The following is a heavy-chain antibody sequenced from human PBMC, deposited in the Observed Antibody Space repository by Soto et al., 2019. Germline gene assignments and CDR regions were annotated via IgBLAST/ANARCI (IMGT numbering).Heavy chain of an antibody. CDR3: ATDKNHYYDSNFDY. V-gene: IGHV1-24*01. J-gene: IGHJ4*02. Sequence: GASVKVCCKVSGYTLTELSMHWVRQAPGKGLEWMGGFDPEDGETIYAQKFQGRVTMTEDTSTDTAYMELSSLRSEDTAVYYCATDKNHYYDSNFDYWGQGTLVTVSS. CDR1: GYTLTELS. CDR2: FDPEDGET. D-gene: IGHD3-22*01.